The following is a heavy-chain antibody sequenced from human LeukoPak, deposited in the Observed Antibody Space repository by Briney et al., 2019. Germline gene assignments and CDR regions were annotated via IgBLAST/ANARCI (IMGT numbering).Heavy chain of an antibody. V-gene: IGHV3-30-3*01. CDR1: GFTFSSYA. J-gene: IGHJ4*02. CDR3: ARDAYYGSGSYLYYFDY. CDR2: ISYDGSNK. D-gene: IGHD3-10*01. Sequence: GGSLRLSWAASGFTFSSYAIHWVRQAPGKGLEWVAVISYDGSNKYYADSVKGRFTISRDNSKNTLYLQMNSLRAEDTAVYYCARDAYYGSGSYLYYFDYWGQGTLVTVSS.